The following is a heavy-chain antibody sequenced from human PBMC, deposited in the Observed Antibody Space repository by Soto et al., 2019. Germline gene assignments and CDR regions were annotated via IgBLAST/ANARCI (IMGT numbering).Heavy chain of an antibody. CDR3: ARVGPVDYGDYSYFDY. J-gene: IGHJ4*02. CDR2: IYHSGST. V-gene: IGHV4-4*02. D-gene: IGHD4-17*01. CDR1: GGSISSSNW. Sequence: QVQLQESGPGLVKPSGTLSLTCAVSGGSISSSNWWSWVRQPPGKGLEWIGEIYHSGSTNYNPSLKSRVTISVDQSKNQFSLTLSSVTAADTAVYYCARVGPVDYGDYSYFDYWGQGTLVTVSS.